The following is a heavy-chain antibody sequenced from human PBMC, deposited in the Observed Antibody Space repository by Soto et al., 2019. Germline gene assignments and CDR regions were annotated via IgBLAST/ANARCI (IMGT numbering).Heavy chain of an antibody. CDR2: ISGSGGST. Sequence: PGGSLRLSCAASGFTFSSYAMSWVRQAPGKGLEWVSAISGSGGSTYYADSVKGRFTISRDNSKNTLYLQMNSLRAEDTAVYYCAKRGYSYIAAAGIDYWGQGTLVTVPQ. CDR3: AKRGYSYIAAAGIDY. V-gene: IGHV3-23*01. J-gene: IGHJ4*02. CDR1: GFTFSSYA. D-gene: IGHD6-13*01.